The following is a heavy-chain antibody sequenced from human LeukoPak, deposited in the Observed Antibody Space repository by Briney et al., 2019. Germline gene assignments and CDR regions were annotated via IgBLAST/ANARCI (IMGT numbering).Heavy chain of an antibody. CDR2: IKGDGSEK. D-gene: IGHD6-19*01. V-gene: IGHV3-7*05. Sequence: GGSLRLSCAASGFTLSSYWMSWVRQAPGKGLEWVANIKGDGSEKYYADSVKGRFTISRDNAKNSLYLQMNSLRAEDTAVYYCARTPLEYSGDWYVWFGPWGQGTVVTVSS. CDR3: ARTPLEYSGDWYVWFGP. CDR1: GFTLSSYW. J-gene: IGHJ5*02.